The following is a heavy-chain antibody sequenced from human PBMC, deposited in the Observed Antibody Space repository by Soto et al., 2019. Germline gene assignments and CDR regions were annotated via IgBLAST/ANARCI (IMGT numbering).Heavy chain of an antibody. Sequence: QVQLVESGGGVVQPGRSLRLSCAASGFTFSSYAMHWVRQAPGKGLEWVAVISYDGSNKYYADSVKGRFTISRANSKTPSLQMNSLSAEDTAVYYCVRDKSPYSSGWHNRHFDYWGQGTLVTVSS. CDR1: GFTFSSYA. CDR2: ISYDGSNK. D-gene: IGHD6-19*01. J-gene: IGHJ4*02. V-gene: IGHV3-30-3*01. CDR3: VRDKSPYSSGWHNRHFDY.